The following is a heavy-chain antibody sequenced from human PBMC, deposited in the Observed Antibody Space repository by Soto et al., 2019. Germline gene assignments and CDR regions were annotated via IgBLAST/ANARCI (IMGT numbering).Heavy chain of an antibody. CDR2: INPILGIA. Sequence: QVQLVQSGAEVKKPGSSVRVSCKASGGTFSSYTISWVRQAPGQGLEWMGRINPILGIANYAQKFQGRVTITADKPPSTAYMELSTLRSEDTALSYCAQEVARSSWLDWGQGTLVTVSS. V-gene: IGHV1-69*02. D-gene: IGHD6-13*01. CDR3: AQEVARSSWLD. J-gene: IGHJ4*02. CDR1: GGTFSSYT.